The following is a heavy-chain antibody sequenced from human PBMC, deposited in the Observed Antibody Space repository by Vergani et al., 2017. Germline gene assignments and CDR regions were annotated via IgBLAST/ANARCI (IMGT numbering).Heavy chain of an antibody. CDR1: GDTSSSYA. J-gene: IGHJ4*02. CDR3: ARIPPRVVGPYFDF. Sequence: QVHLVQSVAEVKKPGSSVKVSCRASGDTSSSYAISWVRQAPGQGLERLGMTVPIFGSANTTQKFQDRVTISAEAATNTAFLEVTNLRSDDTAVYYCARIPPRVVGPYFDFWGKGTLVTVSS. V-gene: IGHV1-69*15. D-gene: IGHD4-23*01. CDR2: TVPIFGSA.